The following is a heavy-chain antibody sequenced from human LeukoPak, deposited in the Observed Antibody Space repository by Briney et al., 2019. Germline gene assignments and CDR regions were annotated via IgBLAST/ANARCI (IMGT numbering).Heavy chain of an antibody. CDR1: GFTFSSYA. J-gene: IGHJ4*02. D-gene: IGHD2-8*02. CDR3: AREPRDCTGGTCHPGGGYYFEY. CDR2: VSGSGANT. Sequence: GGSLRLSCAASGFTFSSYAMSWVRQAPGKGLEWVSAVSGSGANTYHSDSVRGRFTISRDNSKNTLHLQMNSLRAEDTAVFYCAREPRDCTGGTCHPGGGYYFEYWGQGILVTVSS. V-gene: IGHV3-23*01.